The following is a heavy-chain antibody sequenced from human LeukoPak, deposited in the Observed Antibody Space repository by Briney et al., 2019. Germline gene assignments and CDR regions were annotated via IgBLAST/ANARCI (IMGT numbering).Heavy chain of an antibody. J-gene: IGHJ4*02. CDR1: GFPFSNFA. CDR2: ISGSGGST. D-gene: IGHD5-18*01. V-gene: IGHV3-23*01. Sequence: GGPLSLSCVASGFPFSNFAMTWVRQAPGKGLEWVTTISGSGGSTYYADSVKGRFTVSRDNSKNTLYLQMNSLRAEDTALYYCAKDHDRGFSYLNDYWGQGTLVTVSS. CDR3: AKDHDRGFSYLNDY.